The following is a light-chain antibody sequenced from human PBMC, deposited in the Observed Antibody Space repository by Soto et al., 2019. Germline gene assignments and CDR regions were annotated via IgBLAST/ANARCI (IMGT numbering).Light chain of an antibody. CDR1: QSISSY. J-gene: IGKJ1*01. V-gene: IGKV1-39*01. CDR3: QQSYSTWT. Sequence: DIQMTQSPSSLSASVGDRVTITCRASQSISSYLNWYQQKPGKAPMLLIYAASSVQSGVPTRFRGSGSGTDFPLTISILQPEDCATYYCQQSYSTWTFGQGTKVEIK. CDR2: AAS.